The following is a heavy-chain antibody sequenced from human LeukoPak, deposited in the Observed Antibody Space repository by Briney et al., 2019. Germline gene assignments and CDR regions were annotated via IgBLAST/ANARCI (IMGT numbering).Heavy chain of an antibody. D-gene: IGHD3-3*01. Sequence: RASVKVSCKASGGTFSSYAISWVRQAPGQGLEWMGGIIPIFGTANYAQKFQGRVTITTDESTSTAYMELSSLRSDDTAVYYCARDLLDFWSAPAYLDYWGQGTLVTVSS. CDR1: GGTFSSYA. V-gene: IGHV1-69*05. CDR2: IIPIFGTA. CDR3: ARDLLDFWSAPAYLDY. J-gene: IGHJ4*02.